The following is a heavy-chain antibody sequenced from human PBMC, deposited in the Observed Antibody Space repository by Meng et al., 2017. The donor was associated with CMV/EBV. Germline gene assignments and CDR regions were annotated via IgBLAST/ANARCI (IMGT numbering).Heavy chain of an antibody. Sequence: HPQGAGPGLVKPSQTLSLTCTVSGGSISSGDYYWSWIRQPPGKGLEWIGYIYYSGSTYYNPSLKSRVTISVDTSKNQFSLKLSSVTAADTAVYYCARVMGPNRTPYYFDYWGQGTLVTVSS. J-gene: IGHJ4*02. D-gene: IGHD1-14*01. CDR3: ARVMGPNRTPYYFDY. V-gene: IGHV4-30-4*08. CDR1: GGSISSGDYY. CDR2: IYYSGST.